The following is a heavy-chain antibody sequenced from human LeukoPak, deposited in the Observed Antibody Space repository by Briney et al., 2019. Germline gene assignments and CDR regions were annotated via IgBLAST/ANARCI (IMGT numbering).Heavy chain of an antibody. J-gene: IGHJ4*02. Sequence: PGGPLRLSCAASGFTVCGNYMSWVRQAPGKGLEWLSVIHRGGNTYYADSVKGRFTISRDSSKNTVFLQMDSLRAEDTAVYYCARDPGYGLGVDYGDYWGQGTLVTVSS. CDR1: GFTVCGNY. CDR3: ARDPGYGLGVDYGDY. V-gene: IGHV3-66*01. CDR2: IHRGGNT. D-gene: IGHD3-10*01.